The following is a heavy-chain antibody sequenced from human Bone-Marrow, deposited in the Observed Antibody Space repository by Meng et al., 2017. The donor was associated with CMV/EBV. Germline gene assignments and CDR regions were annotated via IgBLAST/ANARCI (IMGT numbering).Heavy chain of an antibody. CDR2: IIPILGIA. V-gene: IGHV1-69*02. J-gene: IGHJ6*02. CDR3: AIQYCSSTSCYTTYYYYGMDV. D-gene: IGHD2-2*02. CDR1: GYTFTGYY. Sequence: SVKVSCKASGYTFTGYYMHWVRQAPGQELEWMGRIIPILGIANYAQKFQGRVTITADKSTSTAYMELSSLRSEDTAVYYCAIQYCSSTSCYTTYYYYGMDVWGQGTTVTVSS.